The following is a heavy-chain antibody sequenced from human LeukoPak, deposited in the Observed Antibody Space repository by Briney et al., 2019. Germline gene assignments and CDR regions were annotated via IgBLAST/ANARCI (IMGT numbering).Heavy chain of an antibody. CDR3: ARGGQLLLPYYFDY. CDR1: GGSISSYY. J-gene: IGHJ4*02. Sequence: SETLSLTCTVSGGSISSYYWSWIRQPPGKGLEWIGYIYYSGSTNYNLSLKSRVTISVDTSKNQFSLELSSVTAADTAVYYCARGGQLLLPYYFDYWGQGTLVTVSS. V-gene: IGHV4-59*01. D-gene: IGHD2-2*01. CDR2: IYYSGST.